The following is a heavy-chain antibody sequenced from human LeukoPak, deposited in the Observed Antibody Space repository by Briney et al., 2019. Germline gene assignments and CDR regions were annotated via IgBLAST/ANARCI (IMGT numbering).Heavy chain of an antibody. CDR2: ISGDGSST. D-gene: IGHD1-26*01. CDR1: GFTFSRYW. J-gene: IGHJ4*02. CDR3: ARSLGNWDDY. Sequence: GSLRLSCAAPGFTFSRYWMHWVRQAPEKGLVWVSRISGDGSSTTYAHSVKGRFTISRDNAKNTLYLQMNSLRAEDTAVYYCARSLGNWDDYWGQGTLVTVSS. V-gene: IGHV3-74*01.